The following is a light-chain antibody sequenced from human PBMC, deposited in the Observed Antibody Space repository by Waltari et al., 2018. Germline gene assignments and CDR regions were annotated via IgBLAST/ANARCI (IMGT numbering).Light chain of an antibody. CDR1: ILGNKY. CDR3: QALGTGAWV. V-gene: IGLV3-1*01. CDR2: QDT. Sequence: SYELTQPPSVSVSPGQTASITCSGDILGNKYASWYQQKPGQSPLLVIYQDTTRPSEIPGRFSGSKSANAATLTITGTQAMDEADYYCQALGTGAWVFGGGTKLTVL. J-gene: IGLJ3*02.